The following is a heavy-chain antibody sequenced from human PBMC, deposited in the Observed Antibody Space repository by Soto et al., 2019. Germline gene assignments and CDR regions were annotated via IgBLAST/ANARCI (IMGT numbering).Heavy chain of an antibody. Sequence: SETLSLTFTVSGSSISSYYWSWIRQPPGQGLEWIGYIYYSGSTNYNPSLKSRVTISVDTSKNQFSLKLSSVTAADTAVYYCARVNQYSSSWLNWFDPWGQGTLVTVS. CDR3: ARVNQYSSSWLNWFDP. CDR1: GSSISSYY. CDR2: IYYSGST. J-gene: IGHJ5*02. V-gene: IGHV4-59*01. D-gene: IGHD6-13*01.